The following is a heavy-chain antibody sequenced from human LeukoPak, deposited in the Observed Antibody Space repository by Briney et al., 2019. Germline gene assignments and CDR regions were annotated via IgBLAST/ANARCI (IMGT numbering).Heavy chain of an antibody. J-gene: IGHJ5*02. Sequence: ASVKVSCKASGGTFSSYAISWVRQAPGQGLEWMGIINPSGGSTSYAQKFQGRVTMTRDMSTSTVYMELSSLRSEDTAVYYCARDMSAIAASGTGWFDPWGQGTLVTVSS. CDR1: GGTFSSYA. CDR2: INPSGGST. V-gene: IGHV1-46*01. CDR3: ARDMSAIAASGTGWFDP. D-gene: IGHD6-13*01.